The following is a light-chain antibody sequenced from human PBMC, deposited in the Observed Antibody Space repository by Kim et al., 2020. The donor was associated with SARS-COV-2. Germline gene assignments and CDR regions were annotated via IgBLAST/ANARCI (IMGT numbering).Light chain of an antibody. V-gene: IGKV3-20*01. CDR2: GAS. J-gene: IGKJ2*01. CDR1: QRVSSTQ. Sequence: EIVLTQSPGTLSLSPGERATLSCRASQRVSSTQLAWYQQKPGQAPRLLIYGASSRAAGIPDRFSGSGSGTAFTLTISRLEPEDFAVYYCQQYGGSPPYTFGQGTKLEI. CDR3: QQYGGSPPYT.